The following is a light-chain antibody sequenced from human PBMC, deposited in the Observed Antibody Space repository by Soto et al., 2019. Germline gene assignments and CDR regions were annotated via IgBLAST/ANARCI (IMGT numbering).Light chain of an antibody. Sequence: EIVMTQSPATLSVSPGERVTLSCRASESLSTYFAWYQQKPGQAPRLLIYGASTKATGIPARFSGRGSAKDFTLTISRLQSEDVAVYYCQSYNYWPFTFGQGTKLEI. CDR3: QSYNYWPFT. V-gene: IGKV3-15*01. J-gene: IGKJ2*01. CDR2: GAS. CDR1: ESLSTY.